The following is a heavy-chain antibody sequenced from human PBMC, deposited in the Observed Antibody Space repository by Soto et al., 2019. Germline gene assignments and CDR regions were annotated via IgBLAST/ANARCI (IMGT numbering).Heavy chain of an antibody. CDR1: GFTFSSYA. V-gene: IGHV3-23*01. J-gene: IGHJ6*03. CDR3: AKVSNCSGGSCYSAFGYYYYYMDV. CDR2: ISGSGGST. Sequence: GGSLRLSCAASGFTFSSYAMSWVRQAPGKGLEWVSAISGSGGSTYYADSVKGRLTISQDNSKNTLYLQMNSLRAEDTAVYYCAKVSNCSGGSCYSAFGYYYYYMDVWGKGTTVTVSS. D-gene: IGHD2-15*01.